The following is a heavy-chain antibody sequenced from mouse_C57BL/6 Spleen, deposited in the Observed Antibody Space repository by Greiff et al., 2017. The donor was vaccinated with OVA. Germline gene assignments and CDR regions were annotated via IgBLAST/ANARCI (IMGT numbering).Heavy chain of an antibody. CDR2: IRNKANNHAT. V-gene: IGHV6-6*01. CDR1: GFTFSDAW. CDR3: TPWGNYVLFAY. D-gene: IGHD2-1*01. Sequence: EVKVEESGGGLVQPGGSMKLSCAASGFTFSDAWMDWVRQSPEKGLEWVAEIRNKANNHATYYAESVKWRFTITKEDSKSSVYRQMHRLRAEDTGMYYWTPWGNYVLFAYWGQGTLVTVSA. J-gene: IGHJ3*01.